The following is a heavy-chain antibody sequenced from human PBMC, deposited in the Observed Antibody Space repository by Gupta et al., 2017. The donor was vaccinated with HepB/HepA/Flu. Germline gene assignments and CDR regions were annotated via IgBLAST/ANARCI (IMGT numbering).Heavy chain of an antibody. CDR2: ITWSSGNI. CDR1: GFTFHAYA. Sequence: EVQLGESGGGLVPPGRSLRLSCVVSGFTFHAYAMHWVRQAPGKGLDWGSGITWSSGNIEYAGFGKCRFTISRDNAENSRYLQMNSLRTEEKALYYCAKARENETYYKFGMDVWGQGTTVTVS. D-gene: IGHD2/OR15-2a*01. V-gene: IGHV3-9*01. J-gene: IGHJ6*02. CDR3: AKARENETYYKFGMDV.